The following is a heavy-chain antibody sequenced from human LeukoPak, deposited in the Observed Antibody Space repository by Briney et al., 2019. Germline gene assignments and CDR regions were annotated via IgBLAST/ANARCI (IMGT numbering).Heavy chain of an antibody. CDR2: IYSGGTT. J-gene: IGHJ4*02. D-gene: IGHD3-22*01. Sequence: GGSLSLSCAASGFPVSGYYMSWVRQAPGKGLDWVSVIYSGGTTYDADSVKGRFTISRDESKNMLYLQMNSLRAEDTAIYYCARMLISSGYYVDYWGQGTLVTVSS. CDR1: GFPVSGYY. V-gene: IGHV3-53*01. CDR3: ARMLISSGYYVDY.